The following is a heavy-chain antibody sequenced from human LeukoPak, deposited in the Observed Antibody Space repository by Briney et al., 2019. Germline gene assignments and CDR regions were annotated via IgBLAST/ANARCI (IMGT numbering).Heavy chain of an antibody. D-gene: IGHD2-15*01. CDR3: ARDWGGYCSGGSCYPGY. CDR2: ISSSSSYI. CDR1: GFTFSTYS. V-gene: IGHV3-21*01. Sequence: GGSLRLSCAASGFTFSTYSMKWVRQAPGKGLEWVSSISSSSSYIYYADSVKGRFTISGDNAKNSLYLQMNSLRAEDTAVYYCARDWGGYCSGGSCYPGYWGQGTLVTVSS. J-gene: IGHJ4*02.